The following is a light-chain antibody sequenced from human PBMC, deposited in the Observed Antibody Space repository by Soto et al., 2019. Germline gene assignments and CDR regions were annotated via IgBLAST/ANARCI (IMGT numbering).Light chain of an antibody. Sequence: QPVLTQPPSVSDAPGQRVTISCTGSSSNIGAGYEAHWYQQVPGTAPKLLLYENNNHPSGVPDLFSGSKSGTSASLAITGLQAEEEAEYYCQSYDSSLSGYVFGTGTKLTVL. V-gene: IGLV1-40*01. CDR2: ENN. CDR1: SSNIGAGYE. J-gene: IGLJ1*01. CDR3: QSYDSSLSGYV.